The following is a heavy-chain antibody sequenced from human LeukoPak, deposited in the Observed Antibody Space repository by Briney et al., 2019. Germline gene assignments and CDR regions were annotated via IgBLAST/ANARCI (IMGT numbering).Heavy chain of an antibody. D-gene: IGHD3-9*01. V-gene: IGHV1-8*02. J-gene: IGHJ4*02. CDR3: ARSNVLRYFDWLLQTPYYFDY. CDR1: GYTFTSYG. Sequence: ASVKVSCKASGYTFTSYGINWVRQATGQGLEWMGWMNPNSGNTGYAQKFQGRVTMTRNTSISTAYMELSSLRSEDTAVYYCARSNVLRYFDWLLQTPYYFDYWGQGTLVTVSS. CDR2: MNPNSGNT.